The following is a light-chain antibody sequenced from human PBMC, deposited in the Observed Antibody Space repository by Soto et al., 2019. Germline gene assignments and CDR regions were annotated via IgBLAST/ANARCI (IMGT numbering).Light chain of an antibody. CDR3: QTWGSGTPYV. CDR2: LNDDGSH. Sequence: QSVLTQSPSASASLGASVKLTCTLSSGHSNYAIAWHQQQAEKGPRFLMKLNDDGSHIKGDGIPDRFSGSSSGAERFLTISGLQSEDEADYYCQTWGSGTPYVFGTGTKLTVL. V-gene: IGLV4-69*01. J-gene: IGLJ1*01. CDR1: SGHSNYA.